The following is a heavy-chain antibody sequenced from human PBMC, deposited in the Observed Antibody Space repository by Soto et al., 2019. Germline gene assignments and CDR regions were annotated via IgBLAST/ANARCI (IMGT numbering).Heavy chain of an antibody. Sequence: QVQLVQSGAEVKKPGSSVTVSCKASGGTFSSYTISWVRQAPGQGLEWMGGIIPIFGTANYAQKFQGRVTITADESTSTAYMELSRLRSEDTAVYYCARGNHRWLQLWYFDLWGRGTLGTVS. J-gene: IGHJ2*01. D-gene: IGHD5-12*01. CDR1: GGTFSSYT. CDR3: ARGNHRWLQLWYFDL. CDR2: IIPIFGTA. V-gene: IGHV1-69*12.